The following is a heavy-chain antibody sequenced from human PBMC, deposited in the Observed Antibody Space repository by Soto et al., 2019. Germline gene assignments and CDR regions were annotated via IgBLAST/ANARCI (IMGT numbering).Heavy chain of an antibody. CDR3: ARVQVAGYDY. Sequence: SETLSLTCGVYGGSISGYYWTWIRQPPGRGLEWIGEINHSGSTTYDPPLKSRVTISVDTSKNQFSLDLSSVTAADAAVYYCARVQVAGYDYWGQGTLVTVSS. J-gene: IGHJ4*02. CDR2: INHSGST. D-gene: IGHD6-19*01. CDR1: GGSISGYY. V-gene: IGHV4-34*01.